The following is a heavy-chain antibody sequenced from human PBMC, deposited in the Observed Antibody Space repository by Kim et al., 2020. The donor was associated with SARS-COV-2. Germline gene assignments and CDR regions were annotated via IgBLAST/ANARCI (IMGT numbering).Heavy chain of an antibody. V-gene: IGHV3-15*01. CDR1: GFTFSNAW. Sequence: GGSLRLSCAASGFTFSNAWMSWVRQAPGKGLEWVGRIKSKTDGVTTDYAAPVKGRFTISRDDSKNTLYLQMNSLKTEDTAVYYCTTVDTAMVYYYYGMDVWGQGTTVTVSS. CDR3: TTVDTAMVYYYYGMDV. CDR2: IKSKTDGVTT. D-gene: IGHD5-18*01. J-gene: IGHJ6*02.